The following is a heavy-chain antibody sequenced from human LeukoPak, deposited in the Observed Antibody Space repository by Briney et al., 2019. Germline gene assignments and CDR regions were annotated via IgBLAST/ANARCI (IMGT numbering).Heavy chain of an antibody. V-gene: IGHV3-53*01. CDR3: ARVFPTIFGVERGPFDY. CDR1: GFTVSSNY. CDR2: IYSGGST. J-gene: IGHJ4*02. Sequence: GGSLRLSCAASGFTVSSNYMSWVRQAPGKGLEWVSVIYSGGSTYYADSAKGRFTISRDNSKNTLYLQMNSLRAEDTAVYYCARVFPTIFGVERGPFDYWGQGTLVTVSS. D-gene: IGHD3-3*01.